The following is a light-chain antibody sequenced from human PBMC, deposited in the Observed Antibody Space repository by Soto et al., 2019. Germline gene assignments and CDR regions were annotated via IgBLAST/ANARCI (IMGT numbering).Light chain of an antibody. CDR3: QQYGRSPLT. CDR1: QSVTSNY. Sequence: EIVLTQSPGTLSLSPGERAILSCRASQSVTSNYLAWYQQKPGQAPRLFIYGASSRATGIPDRFSGSGSGTDFTLTINRLEPEDSAKYYCQQYGRSPLTFGGGTKVEIK. J-gene: IGKJ4*01. V-gene: IGKV3-20*01. CDR2: GAS.